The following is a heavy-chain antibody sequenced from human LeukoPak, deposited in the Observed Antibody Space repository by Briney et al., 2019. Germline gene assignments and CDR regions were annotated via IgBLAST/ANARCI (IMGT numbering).Heavy chain of an antibody. CDR2: HSESGGT. CDR1: SGSFNSYF. J-gene: IGHJ4*02. Sequence: SETLSLTCAVYSGSFNSYFWSWIRQVPGKGLEWIAEHSESGGTNYNPSLKSRVTISVDTSKNQFSLNLTSVTAADTAIYYCARVPGGVFDFWGQGALVTVSS. V-gene: IGHV4-34*01. D-gene: IGHD3-10*01. CDR3: ARVPGGVFDF.